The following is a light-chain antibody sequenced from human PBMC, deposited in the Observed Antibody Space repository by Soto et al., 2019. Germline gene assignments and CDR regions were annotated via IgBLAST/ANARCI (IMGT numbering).Light chain of an antibody. CDR3: QQYGSSGT. Sequence: EIFLTQSRVTVSLSPGEVATLSCRASQSVSNNYLAWYQQKPGQAPRLLIYGASNRATGIPDRFSGSGSGTDFTLTISRLEPEDFAVYYCQQYGSSGTFGQGTKVDIK. CDR2: GAS. J-gene: IGKJ1*01. V-gene: IGKV3-20*01. CDR1: QSVSNNY.